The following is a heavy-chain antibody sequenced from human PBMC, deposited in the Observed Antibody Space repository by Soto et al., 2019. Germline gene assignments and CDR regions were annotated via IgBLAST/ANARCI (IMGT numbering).Heavy chain of an antibody. Sequence: EVQLVQSGAEVKKPGESLEISCKASGYSFTSYWIGWVRQMPGKGLEWMGIIYPGDSSTKYSPSFQGQVTVSADRSTSTAYLQWSSLKASDTAIYYCARHGSSSYTFVFDYWGQGALVTVSS. J-gene: IGHJ4*02. CDR1: GYSFTSYW. CDR3: ARHGSSSYTFVFDY. CDR2: IYPGDSST. D-gene: IGHD6-13*01. V-gene: IGHV5-51*01.